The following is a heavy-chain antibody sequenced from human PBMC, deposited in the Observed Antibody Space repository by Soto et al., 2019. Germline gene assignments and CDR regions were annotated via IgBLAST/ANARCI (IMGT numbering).Heavy chain of an antibody. J-gene: IGHJ6*02. CDR3: ARDLWGYCGTDCYPLDV. CDR1: GGSISSSRDY. D-gene: IGHD2-21*02. Sequence: SETLSLTCTVSGGSISSSRDYWGWIRQPPGKGLEWIASIYYSGITYYNPSLKSRVTISVDTSKNLFSLKLSSVTAADTAVYYCARDLWGYCGTDCYPLDVWGQGTTVTVSS. V-gene: IGHV4-39*02. CDR2: IYYSGIT.